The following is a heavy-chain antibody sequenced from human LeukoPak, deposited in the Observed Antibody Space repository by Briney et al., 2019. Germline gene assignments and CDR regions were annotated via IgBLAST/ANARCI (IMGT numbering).Heavy chain of an antibody. V-gene: IGHV4-59*01. CDR2: IYYSGST. CDR1: GGSISSYY. CDR3: ARSVLSTAHFDS. Sequence: SETLSLTCTVSGGSISSYYWSWIRQPPGKGLEWIGYIYYSGSTNYNPSLKSRVTISVDTSKNQFSLKLSSVTAADTAVYYCARSVLSTAHFDSWGQGTLVTVSS. D-gene: IGHD3-3*02. J-gene: IGHJ4*02.